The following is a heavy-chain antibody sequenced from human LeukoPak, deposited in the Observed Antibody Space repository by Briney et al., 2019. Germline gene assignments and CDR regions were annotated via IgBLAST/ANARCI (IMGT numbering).Heavy chain of an antibody. D-gene: IGHD1-7*01. V-gene: IGHV4-39*07. J-gene: IGHJ4*02. Sequence: SETLSLTCTVSGGSISSSSYYWGRLRQPPGKGLEWIVSIYYSGSTYYNPSLKSRVTISVDTSKNQFSLKLSSVTAADTAVYYCARVHPRTRDVDYWGQGTLVTVSS. CDR3: ARVHPRTRDVDY. CDR1: GGSISSSSYY. CDR2: IYYSGST.